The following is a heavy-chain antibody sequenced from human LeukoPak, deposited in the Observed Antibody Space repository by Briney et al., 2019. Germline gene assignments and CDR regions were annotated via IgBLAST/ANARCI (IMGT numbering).Heavy chain of an antibody. CDR2: IYHSGTT. V-gene: IGHV4-38-2*02. D-gene: IGHD1-26*01. CDR3: ARDGSYYRDWFDP. CDR1: GYSISTGYF. Sequence: SETLSLTCTVSGYSISTGYFWGWIRPTPGKGLEWIGSIYHSGTTYYNPSLKSRVTISVDTSENQFSLKLNSVTAADTAVYYCARDGSYYRDWFDPWGQGTLVTVSS. J-gene: IGHJ5*02.